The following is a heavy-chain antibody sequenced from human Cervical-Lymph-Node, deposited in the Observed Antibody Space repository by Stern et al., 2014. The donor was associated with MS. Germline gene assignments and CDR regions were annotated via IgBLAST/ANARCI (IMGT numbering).Heavy chain of an antibody. Sequence: DQLVESGAEVKKPVASVKVSCKDSGYTFTRYDINWGRQATGQGLEWMGWMNPNSGNTGYAQKFQSRVTMTRNTSISTAYMELSSLRSEDTAVYYCARDVSVAGTRGDYWGQGTLVTVSS. CDR2: MNPNSGNT. J-gene: IGHJ4*02. D-gene: IGHD6-19*01. CDR1: GYTFTRYD. CDR3: ARDVSVAGTRGDY. V-gene: IGHV1-8*01.